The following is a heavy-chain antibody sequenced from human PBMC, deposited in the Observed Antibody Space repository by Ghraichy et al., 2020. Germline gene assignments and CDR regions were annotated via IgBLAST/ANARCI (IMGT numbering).Heavy chain of an antibody. D-gene: IGHD3-3*01. V-gene: IGHV4-39*01. CDR3: ARHPYYDFWSGYPTWFDP. J-gene: IGHJ5*02. CDR1: GGSISSSSYY. Sequence: SETLSLTCTVSGGSISSSSYYWGWIRQPPGKGLEWIGSIYYSGSTYYNPSIKSRVTISIDTSKNQFSLKLSSVTAADTAVYYCARHPYYDFWSGYPTWFDPWGQGTLVTVSS. CDR2: IYYSGST.